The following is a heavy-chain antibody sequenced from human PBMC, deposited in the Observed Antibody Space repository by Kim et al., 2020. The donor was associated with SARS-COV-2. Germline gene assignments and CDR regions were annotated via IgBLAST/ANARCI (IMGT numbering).Heavy chain of an antibody. D-gene: IGHD4-4*01. Sequence: YADSVKGRFTISRDNAKNTLYLQMNSLRAEDTAVYYCARGGDDYTRPFDPWGQGTLVTVSS. V-gene: IGHV3-74*01. CDR3: ARGGDDYTRPFDP. J-gene: IGHJ5*02.